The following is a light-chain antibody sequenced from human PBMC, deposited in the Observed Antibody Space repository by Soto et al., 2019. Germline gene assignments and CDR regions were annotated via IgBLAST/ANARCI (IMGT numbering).Light chain of an antibody. CDR2: GNS. J-gene: IGLJ2*01. Sequence: HSVLTQPPSVSGAPGQRVTISCTGSSSNIGAGYDVHWYQQLPGTAPKLLIYGNSNRPSGVPDRFSGSKSGTSASLAITGLQAEDEADYYCQSYDSSLSGVVFGGGTKLIVL. CDR3: QSYDSSLSGVV. CDR1: SSNIGAGYD. V-gene: IGLV1-40*01.